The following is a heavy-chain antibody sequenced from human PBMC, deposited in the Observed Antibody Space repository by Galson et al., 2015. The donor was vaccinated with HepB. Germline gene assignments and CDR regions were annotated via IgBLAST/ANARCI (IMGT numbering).Heavy chain of an antibody. J-gene: IGHJ5*02. V-gene: IGHV3-74*01. CDR1: GFTFSSHY. Sequence: SLRLSCAASGFTFSSHYIHWVRQAPGKGLIWVSRINPDGSATRYADSVKGRFTISRDNAKNTLYLQMNSLRAEDTAVYYCVRDRVDVYSSTNCYRGFDPWGQGTLVTVSS. CDR2: INPDGSAT. CDR3: VRDRVDVYSSTNCYRGFDP. D-gene: IGHD2-2*01.